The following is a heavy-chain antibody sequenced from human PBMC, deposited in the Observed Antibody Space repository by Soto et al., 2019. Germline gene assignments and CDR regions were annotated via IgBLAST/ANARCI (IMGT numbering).Heavy chain of an antibody. J-gene: IGHJ4*02. D-gene: IGHD1-1*01. CDR1: GYSFHSYW. CDR2: MYPADSDT. V-gene: IGHV5-51*01. Sequence: GESLKISCNGSGYSFHSYWIVWVRQMPGKGLDSIGIMYPADSDTRYSPSFQGQVTISADKSISTAYLQWSSLKSSDTAMCSCARARPGTSPSGIDYWGQGTRVIVSS. CDR3: ARARPGTSPSGIDY.